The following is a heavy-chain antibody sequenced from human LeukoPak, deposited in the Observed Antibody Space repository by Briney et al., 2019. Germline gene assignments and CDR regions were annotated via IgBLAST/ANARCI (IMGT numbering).Heavy chain of an antibody. J-gene: IGHJ4*02. CDR1: GFTFNDAW. D-gene: IGHD3-10*02. CDR3: ARGLFDGFDY. CDR2: IYSGGST. Sequence: GGSLRLSCAASGFTFNDAWMNWVRQAPGKGLEWVSVIYSGGSTYYADSVKGRFTISRDNSKNTLYLQMNSLRAEDTAVFYCARGLFDGFDYWGQGTLVTVSS. V-gene: IGHV3-53*01.